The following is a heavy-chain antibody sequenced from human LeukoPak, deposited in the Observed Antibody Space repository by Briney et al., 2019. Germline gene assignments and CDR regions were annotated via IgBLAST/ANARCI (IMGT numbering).Heavy chain of an antibody. CDR2: FDLEDGET. CDR3: AIRLPHDYGGNGNAFDI. Sequence: ASEKVSHMVSLYTLTELSMHWVRQAPGTGLEWMGGFDLEDGETIYAQKFQGRVTMTEDTSTDTAYMELSSLRSEDTAVYNLAIRLPHDYGGNGNAFDIWGQGTMVTVSS. D-gene: IGHD4-23*01. CDR1: LYTLTELS. V-gene: IGHV1-24*01. J-gene: IGHJ3*02.